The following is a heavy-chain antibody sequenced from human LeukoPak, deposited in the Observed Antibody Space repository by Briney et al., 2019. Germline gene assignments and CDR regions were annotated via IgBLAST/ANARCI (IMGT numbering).Heavy chain of an antibody. J-gene: IGHJ6*02. Sequence: PGKSLRLSCAASGFSFSSYVIHWVRQAPGKGLEWVAVISYDGSNKYYADSVKGRFTISRDNSKNTLDLQMNSLRIEDTAVYYCARDELWFGELGPSSGMDVWGQGTTVTVSS. D-gene: IGHD3-10*01. CDR1: GFSFSSYV. CDR3: ARDELWFGELGPSSGMDV. V-gene: IGHV3-30-3*01. CDR2: ISYDGSNK.